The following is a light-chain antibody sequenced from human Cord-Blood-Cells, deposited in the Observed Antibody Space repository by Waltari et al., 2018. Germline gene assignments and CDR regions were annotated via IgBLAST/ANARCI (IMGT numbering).Light chain of an antibody. J-gene: IGLJ3*02. CDR1: SSDVGSYNL. CDR3: CSYAGSSTWV. Sequence: QSALTQPASVSGSPGQSITISCTGTSSDVGSYNLVSWYQQHPGKAPKLMIYEGSKRPSGVSNRFSGSKSGNTASQTIYGLQAEDEADYYCCSYAGSSTWVFGGGTKLTVL. CDR2: EGS. V-gene: IGLV2-23*01.